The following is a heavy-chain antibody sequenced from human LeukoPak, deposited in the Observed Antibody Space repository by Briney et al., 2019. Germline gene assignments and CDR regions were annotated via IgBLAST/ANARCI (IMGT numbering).Heavy chain of an antibody. CDR1: GFTFSSYA. CDR3: AKGGSGWQRDPYY. J-gene: IGHJ4*02. V-gene: IGHV3-30-3*01. Sequence: AGGSLRLSCAASGFTFSSYAMHWVRQAPGKGLEWVAVISYDGSNKYYADSVKGRFTISRDNSKNTLYLQMNSLRAEDTAVYYCAKGGSGWQRDPYYWGQGTLVTVSS. CDR2: ISYDGSNK. D-gene: IGHD6-19*01.